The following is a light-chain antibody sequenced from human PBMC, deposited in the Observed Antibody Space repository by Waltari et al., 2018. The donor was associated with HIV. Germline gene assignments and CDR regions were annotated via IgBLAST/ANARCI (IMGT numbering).Light chain of an antibody. V-gene: IGLV1-51*01. CDR3: GTWDSSLSVWV. Sequence: QSVFTQPPSVSAAPGQKVTISCSGSSSNLGNNFVSWYQQLPGTAPKLLIYDNKKRPSGIPDRFSGSKSGTSATLGITGLQTGDEADYYCGTWDSSLSVWVFGGGTNMTVL. CDR1: SSNLGNNF. CDR2: DNK. J-gene: IGLJ3*02.